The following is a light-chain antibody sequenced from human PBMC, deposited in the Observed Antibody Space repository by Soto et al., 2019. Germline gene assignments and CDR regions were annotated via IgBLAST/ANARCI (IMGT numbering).Light chain of an antibody. CDR1: SRDIGAYDY. Sequence: QSVLTQPASVSGSPGQLITISCTGTSRDIGAYDYVSWYQQHPGQAPRLIIYDVAERPSGISDRFSGSRSGNTASLTISGLRPEDEADYYCSSKRDKNTFLFAGGTKLTVL. CDR3: SSKRDKNTFL. CDR2: DVA. J-gene: IGLJ2*01. V-gene: IGLV2-14*03.